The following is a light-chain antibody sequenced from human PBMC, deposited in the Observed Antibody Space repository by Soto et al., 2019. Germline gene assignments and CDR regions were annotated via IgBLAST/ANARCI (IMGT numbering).Light chain of an antibody. CDR3: QQSHSLPRT. V-gene: IGKV1-39*01. CDR2: GAS. Sequence: QMTQSPSSLSASVGDRVSITCRASQSITKYLNWYQQKPGTAPKLLIYGASSLQTGVPLRFSGSGFGTDFTLNISSLHPEDVASYYCQQSHSLPRTFGGGTKVEIK. J-gene: IGKJ4*01. CDR1: QSITKY.